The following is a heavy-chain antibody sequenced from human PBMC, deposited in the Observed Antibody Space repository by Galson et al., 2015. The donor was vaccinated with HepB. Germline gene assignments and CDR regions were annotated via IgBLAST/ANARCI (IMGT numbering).Heavy chain of an antibody. D-gene: IGHD2-2*01. CDR3: AKEEVPRTRYLGDPFDI. CDR2: ISSSSSYI. Sequence: SLRLSCAASGFTFSSYSMNWVRQAPGKGLEWVSSISSSSSYIYYADSVKGRFTISRDNAKNSLYLQMNSLRAEDTAVYYCAKEEVPRTRYLGDPFDIWGQGTMVTVSS. J-gene: IGHJ3*02. V-gene: IGHV3-21*01. CDR1: GFTFSSYS.